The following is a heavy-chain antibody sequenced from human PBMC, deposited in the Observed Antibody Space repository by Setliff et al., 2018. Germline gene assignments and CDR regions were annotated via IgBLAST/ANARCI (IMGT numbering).Heavy chain of an antibody. D-gene: IGHD6-19*01. V-gene: IGHV1-46*01. CDR3: VREFSGGWFDY. J-gene: IGHJ4*02. Sequence: EASVKVSCKASGYTFTTYYMHWVRQAPGQGLEWMGIIIPSGGSTNYAQRFQDRVTMTRDTSTNTVYMELSSLRSEDTAVYYCVREFSGGWFDYWGQGTLVTVSS. CDR1: GYTFTTYY. CDR2: IIPSGGST.